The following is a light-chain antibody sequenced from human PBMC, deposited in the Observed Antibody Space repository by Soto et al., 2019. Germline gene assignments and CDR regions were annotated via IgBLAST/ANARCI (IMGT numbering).Light chain of an antibody. Sequence: QSALTQPPSASGTPGQRVTISCSGSSSNIGSNTVSWYQQLPGTAPKLLIYSNNQRPSGVPDRFSGSKSGTSATLGITGLQTGDEADYYCGTWDSSLIAGVFGGGTKLTVL. CDR3: GTWDSSLIAGV. J-gene: IGLJ2*01. CDR1: SSNIGSNT. V-gene: IGLV1-44*01. CDR2: SNN.